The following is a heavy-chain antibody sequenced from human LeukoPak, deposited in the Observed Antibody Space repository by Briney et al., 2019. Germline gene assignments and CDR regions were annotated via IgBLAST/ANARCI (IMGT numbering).Heavy chain of an antibody. Sequence: PGGSLRLSCAASGFTFSSYEMNWVRQAPGKGPEWVSYISSSGSTIYYEDSVKGRFTISRDNAKNSLYLQMNSLRAEDTAVYYCASDGGVVTTGYYFDYWGQGTLVTVSS. D-gene: IGHD3-3*01. CDR1: GFTFSSYE. J-gene: IGHJ4*02. CDR2: ISSSGSTI. V-gene: IGHV3-48*03. CDR3: ASDGGVVTTGYYFDY.